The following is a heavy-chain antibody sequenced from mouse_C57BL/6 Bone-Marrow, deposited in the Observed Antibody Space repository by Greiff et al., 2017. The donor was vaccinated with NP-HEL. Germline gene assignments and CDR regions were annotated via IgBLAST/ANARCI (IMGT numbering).Heavy chain of an antibody. V-gene: IGHV1-53*01. J-gene: IGHJ3*01. CDR3: ARSRLDYGSSYVFAY. Sequence: QVQLQQPGTELVKPGASVKLSCKASGYTFTSYWMHWVKQRPGQGLEWIGNINPSNGGTNYNEKFKSKATLTVDKSSSTAYMQLSSLTSEDSAVYDCARSRLDYGSSYVFAYWGQGTLVTVSA. D-gene: IGHD1-1*01. CDR1: GYTFTSYW. CDR2: INPSNGGT.